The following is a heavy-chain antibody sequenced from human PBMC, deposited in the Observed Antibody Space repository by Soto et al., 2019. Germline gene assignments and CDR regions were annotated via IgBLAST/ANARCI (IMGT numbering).Heavy chain of an antibody. V-gene: IGHV3-15*01. CDR2: VKREIDGATR. CDR3: TTDPIRDY. J-gene: IGHJ4*02. CDR1: ESTLSNVW. Sequence: PGRCLRLSCAPSESTLSNVWMSWVRQAPGKGLEWVGRVKREIDGATRDCAAPVKGRFTISRDDAKNTVYLQMNSLRTEDTAVYYCTTDPIRDYWGLGALVSVSS. D-gene: IGHD2-21*01.